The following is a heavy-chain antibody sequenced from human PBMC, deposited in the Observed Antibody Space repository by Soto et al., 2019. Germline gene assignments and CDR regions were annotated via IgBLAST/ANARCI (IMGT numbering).Heavy chain of an antibody. Sequence: SVKVSCKASGGTFSSYTISWVRQAPGQRLEWMGRIIPNLGIANYAQKFQGRVTITADKSTSTAYMELSSLRSEDTAVYYCARHSGSSWFDYWGQGTLVTVSS. CDR3: ARHSGSSWFDY. V-gene: IGHV1-69*02. D-gene: IGHD6-13*01. CDR1: GGTFSSYT. J-gene: IGHJ4*02. CDR2: IIPNLGIA.